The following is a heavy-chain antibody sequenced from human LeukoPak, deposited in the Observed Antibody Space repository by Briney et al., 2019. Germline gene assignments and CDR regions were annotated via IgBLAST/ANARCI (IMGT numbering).Heavy chain of an antibody. J-gene: IGHJ4*02. CDR2: IYTSGST. CDR1: GGSISSYY. V-gene: IGHV4-4*07. CDR3: AREVAGTGTRSHFLDY. D-gene: IGHD6-19*01. Sequence: SETLSLTCTVSGGSISSYYWSWIRQPAGKGLEWIGRIYTSGSTNYNPSLKSRVTISVDTSKNQFSLKLSSVTAADTAVYYCAREVAGTGTRSHFLDYWGQGTLVTVSS.